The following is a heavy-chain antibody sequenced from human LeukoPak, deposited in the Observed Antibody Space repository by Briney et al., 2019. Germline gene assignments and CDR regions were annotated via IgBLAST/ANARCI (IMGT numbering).Heavy chain of an antibody. CDR2: INHSGST. J-gene: IGHJ6*03. D-gene: IGHD3-22*01. CDR3: ARLSSYYDSSGYYYYMDV. CDR1: GGSFSGYY. Sequence: SETLSLTCAVYGGSFSGYYWSWIRQPPGKGLEWIGEINHSGSTNYNPSLKSRVTISVDTSKNQFSLKLSSVTAADTAVYYCARLSSYYDSSGYYYYMDVWGKGTTVTISS. V-gene: IGHV4-34*01.